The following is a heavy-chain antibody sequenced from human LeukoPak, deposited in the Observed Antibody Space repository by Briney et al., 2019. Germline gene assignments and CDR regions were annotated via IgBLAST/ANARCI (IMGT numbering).Heavy chain of an antibody. D-gene: IGHD3-10*01. CDR3: ARDRGLRDRGRWGLNY. Sequence: GGSLRLSCAASGFTFSSYWMHWVRQAPGKGLVWVSRINSDGSSTSYADSVKGRFTISRDNAKNTLYLQMNSLRAEDTAVYYCARDRGLRDRGRWGLNYWGQGTLVTVSS. V-gene: IGHV3-74*01. J-gene: IGHJ4*02. CDR2: INSDGSST. CDR1: GFTFSSYW.